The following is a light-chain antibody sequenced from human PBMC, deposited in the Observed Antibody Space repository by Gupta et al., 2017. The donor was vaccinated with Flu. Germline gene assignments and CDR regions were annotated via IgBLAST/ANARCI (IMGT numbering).Light chain of an antibody. J-gene: IGKJ1*01. CDR2: SVS. CDR3: QQSYSNPRT. V-gene: IGKV1-39*01. Sequence: DIQMTQSPSSLSASVGDRVTITCRTTQSISSYLNWYQQKPGKVPKVLIYSVSTLQSGAPSRFSGSGSGTEFTLTISSLQPEDFATYYCQQSYSNPRTFGQGTKV. CDR1: QSISSY.